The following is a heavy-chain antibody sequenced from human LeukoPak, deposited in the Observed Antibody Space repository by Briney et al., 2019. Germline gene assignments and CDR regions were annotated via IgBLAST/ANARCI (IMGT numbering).Heavy chain of an antibody. CDR1: GFTFSSYS. CDR3: ARDPGITISGVVKAGYYGLDV. V-gene: IGHV3-21*01. CDR2: ISSSSSYI. J-gene: IGHJ6*02. D-gene: IGHD3-3*01. Sequence: PGGCLRLSCAASGFTFSSYSMNWVRPAPGEGLEWGSSISSSSSYIYYADSVKGRFTISRDNPMNSLYMPMNSLRAEDTAVYYCARDPGITISGVVKAGYYGLDVWGQGTTVTVSS.